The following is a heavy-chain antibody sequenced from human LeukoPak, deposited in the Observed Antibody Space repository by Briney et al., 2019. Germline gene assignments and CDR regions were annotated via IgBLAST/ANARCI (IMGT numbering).Heavy chain of an antibody. D-gene: IGHD3-16*02. CDR1: GFTFSSYA. CDR2: ISSSGGST. J-gene: IGHJ4*02. Sequence: PGGSLRLSCAASGFTFSSYAMSWLRQAPEKGLEWVSGISSSGGSTYYADSVKGRFTISRDNSKNTLYLQMNSLRAEDTALYYCAKRHLIADRGLYYWGQGTLVTVSS. V-gene: IGHV3-23*01. CDR3: AKRHLIADRGLYY.